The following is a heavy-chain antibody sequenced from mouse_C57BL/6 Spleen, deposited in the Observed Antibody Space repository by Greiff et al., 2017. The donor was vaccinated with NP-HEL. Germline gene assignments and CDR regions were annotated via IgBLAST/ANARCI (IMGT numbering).Heavy chain of an antibody. V-gene: IGHV3-6*01. D-gene: IGHD2-1*01. Sequence: ESGPGLVKPSQSLSLTCSVTGYSITSGYYWNWIRQLPGNKLEWMGYISYDGSNNYNPSLKNRISITRDTSKNQFFLKLHSVTTEDTATYYCASNYDLAWFAYWGQGTLVTVSA. CDR3: ASNYDLAWFAY. CDR2: ISYDGSN. J-gene: IGHJ3*01. CDR1: GYSITSGYY.